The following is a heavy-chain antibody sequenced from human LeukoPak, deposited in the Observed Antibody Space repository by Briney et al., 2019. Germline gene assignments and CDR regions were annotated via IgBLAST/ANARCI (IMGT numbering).Heavy chain of an antibody. Sequence: GGSLRLSCAASGFTFSSYGMHWVRQAPGKGLEWVAVISYDGSNKYYADSVKGRFTISRDNSKNTLYLQMNSLRAEDTAVYYCAREKDDGSGSYYSFHFFDIWGQGTMVTVSS. D-gene: IGHD3-10*01. J-gene: IGHJ3*02. V-gene: IGHV3-30*03. CDR3: AREKDDGSGSYYSFHFFDI. CDR1: GFTFSSYG. CDR2: ISYDGSNK.